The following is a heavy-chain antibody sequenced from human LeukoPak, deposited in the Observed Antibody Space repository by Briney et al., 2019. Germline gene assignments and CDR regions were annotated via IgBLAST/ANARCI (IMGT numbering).Heavy chain of an antibody. V-gene: IGHV3-11*01. CDR2: ISESGSAI. Sequence: GESLRLSCGASGFSFSDTYMSWVRQAPGKGLEWVSSISESGSAIYYADSVKGRFTISRDNTKNSLYLQMHSLRAEDTAVFYCATVGSSWYPYFDYWGQGALVTVSS. CDR3: ATVGSSWYPYFDY. CDR1: GFSFSDTY. D-gene: IGHD6-13*01. J-gene: IGHJ4*02.